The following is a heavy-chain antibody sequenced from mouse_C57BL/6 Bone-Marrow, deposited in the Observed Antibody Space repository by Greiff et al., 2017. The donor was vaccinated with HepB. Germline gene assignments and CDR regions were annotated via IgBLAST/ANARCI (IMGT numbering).Heavy chain of an antibody. CDR1: GFTFSSYA. CDR3: ARDSVQAWFAY. CDR2: ISDGGSYT. Sequence: EVQVVESGGGLVKPGGSLKLSCAASGFTFSSYAMSWVRQTPEKRLEWVATISDGGSYTYYPDNVKGRFTISRDNAKNNLYLQMSHLKSEDTAMYYCARDSVQAWFAYWGQGTLVTVSA. V-gene: IGHV5-4*01. J-gene: IGHJ3*01. D-gene: IGHD3-2*02.